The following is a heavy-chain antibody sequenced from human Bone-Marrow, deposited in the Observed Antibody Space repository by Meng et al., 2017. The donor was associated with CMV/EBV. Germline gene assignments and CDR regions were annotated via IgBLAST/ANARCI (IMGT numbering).Heavy chain of an antibody. CDR2: MNPNSGNT. D-gene: IGHD3-3*01. CDR1: GYTFTSYD. V-gene: IGHV1-8*03. J-gene: IGHJ4*02. CDR3: ARGPQSYYDFWSGYSTVYYFDY. Sequence: ASVKVPCKASGYTFTSYDINWVRQATGQGLEWMGWMNPNSGNTGYAQKFQGRVTITRNTSISTAYMELSSLRSEDTAVYYCARGPQSYYDFWSGYSTVYYFDYWGQGTLVTVSS.